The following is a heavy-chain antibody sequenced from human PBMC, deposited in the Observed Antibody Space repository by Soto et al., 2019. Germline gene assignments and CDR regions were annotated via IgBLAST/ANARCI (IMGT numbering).Heavy chain of an antibody. V-gene: IGHV1-18*04. J-gene: IGHJ5*02. CDR2: ISAYNGNT. CDR3: ARGKGVVVPAAIDWFDP. CDR1: GYTFTSYG. Sequence: QVQLVQSGAEVKKPGASVKVSCKASGYTFTSYGISWVRQAPGQGLEWMGWISAYNGNTNYAQKLQGRVTMTTATSASTAYMELRSLRSDDTAVYYGARGKGVVVPAAIDWFDPWGQGTLVTVSS. D-gene: IGHD2-2*01.